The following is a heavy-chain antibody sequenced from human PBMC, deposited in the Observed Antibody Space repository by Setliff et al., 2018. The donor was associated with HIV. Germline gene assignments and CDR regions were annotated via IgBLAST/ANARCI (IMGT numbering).Heavy chain of an antibody. D-gene: IGHD3-9*01. V-gene: IGHV5-51*01. CDR1: GYSFPNDW. J-gene: IGHJ6*03. Sequence: GESLKISCKDSGYSFPNDWIGWVRQNPGKGLEWVAIIFPRDSETRYSPSFEGQVTIPVDRSLNTVYLQWSRLRASDSAIYYCTRHPLRPGIAGYFYFVDVWGTGTTVTVSS. CDR3: TRHPLRPGIAGYFYFVDV. CDR2: IFPRDSET.